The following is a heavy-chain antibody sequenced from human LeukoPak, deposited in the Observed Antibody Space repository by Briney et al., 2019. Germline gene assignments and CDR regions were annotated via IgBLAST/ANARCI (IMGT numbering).Heavy chain of an antibody. D-gene: IGHD3-10*01. CDR3: ARESVTPGGNCFDP. Sequence: PSETLSLTCTVSGGSISSGDYYWSWIRQPPGKGLEWIGYIYYSGSTYYNPSLKSRVTISVDTSKNQFSLKLSSVTAADTAVYYCARESVTPGGNCFDPWGQGTLVTVSS. V-gene: IGHV4-30-4*08. J-gene: IGHJ5*02. CDR1: GGSISSGDYY. CDR2: IYYSGST.